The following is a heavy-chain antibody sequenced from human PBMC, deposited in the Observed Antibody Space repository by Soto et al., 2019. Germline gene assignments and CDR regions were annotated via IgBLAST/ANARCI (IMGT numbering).Heavy chain of an antibody. V-gene: IGHV3-66*01. Sequence: EVQLVESGGALVQPGRSLRLSCAASGFLVSSNYMSWVRQAPGKGLEWVSVIYSGSNTHYADSVKGRFTISRDNSKNTLYLQTNSLRAEDTAVYYCARGYRVEGAYGAGAFFDYWGQGTLVTVSS. CDR1: GFLVSSNY. CDR3: ARGYRVEGAYGAGAFFDY. CDR2: IYSGSNT. J-gene: IGHJ4*02. D-gene: IGHD1-26*01.